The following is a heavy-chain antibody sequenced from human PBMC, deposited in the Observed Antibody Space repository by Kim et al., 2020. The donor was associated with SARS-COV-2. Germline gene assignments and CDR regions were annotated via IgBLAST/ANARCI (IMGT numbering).Heavy chain of an antibody. CDR3: ARAPYYFDY. V-gene: IGHV3-74*01. Sequence: SSPSSADSVKGRFTISRDNAKNTLYLQMNSLRAEDTAVYYCARAPYYFDYWGQGTLVTVSS. J-gene: IGHJ4*02. CDR2: SSP.